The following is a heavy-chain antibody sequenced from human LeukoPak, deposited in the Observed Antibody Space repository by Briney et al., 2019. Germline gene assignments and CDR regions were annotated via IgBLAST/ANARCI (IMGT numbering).Heavy chain of an antibody. Sequence: GGSLRLSCAASGFTFSTFAMHWVRQAPGKGLEWVGVISYDGRNRYYAEYVEGRFTISRDNSKNTVYLQMNSLRPEDTAVYYCARGHLLRYSYWLSPGDYWGQGTLVTVSS. J-gene: IGHJ4*02. CDR2: ISYDGRNR. V-gene: IGHV3-30*04. CDR3: ARGHLLRYSYWLSPGDY. D-gene: IGHD3-9*01. CDR1: GFTFSTFA.